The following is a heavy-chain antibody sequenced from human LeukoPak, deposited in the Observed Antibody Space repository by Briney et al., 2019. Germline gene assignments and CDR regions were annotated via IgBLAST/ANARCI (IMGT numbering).Heavy chain of an antibody. CDR1: GGSISSGGYY. D-gene: IGHD3-22*01. V-gene: IGHV4-30-2*01. Sequence: KPSETLSLTCTVSGGSISSGGYYWSWIRQPPGKGLEWIGYIYHSGSTYYNPSLKSRVTISVDRSKNQFSLKLSSVTAADTAVYYCAREPYDSSGSKDGYFDYWGQGTLVTVSS. J-gene: IGHJ4*02. CDR2: IYHSGST. CDR3: AREPYDSSGSKDGYFDY.